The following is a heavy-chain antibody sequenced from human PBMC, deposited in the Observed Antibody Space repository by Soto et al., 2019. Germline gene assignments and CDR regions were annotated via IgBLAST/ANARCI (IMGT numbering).Heavy chain of an antibody. CDR2: IYPGDSDT. CDR3: ARQRGPKDYYYYYGMAV. V-gene: IGHV5-51*01. J-gene: IGHJ6*02. D-gene: IGHD3-16*01. Sequence: GESLKISCKGSGYSFTSYWIGWVRQMPGKGLEWMGIIYPGDSDTRYSPSFQGQVTISADKSISTAYLQWSSLKASDTAMYYCARQRGPKDYYYYYGMAVWGQGTRVTVSS. CDR1: GYSFTSYW.